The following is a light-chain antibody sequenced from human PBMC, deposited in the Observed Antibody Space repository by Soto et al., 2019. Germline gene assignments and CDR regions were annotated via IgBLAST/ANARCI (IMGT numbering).Light chain of an antibody. CDR2: TNN. V-gene: IGLV1-44*01. CDR1: TSNIESHS. J-gene: IGLJ1*01. CDR3: ATWDDSRKGV. Sequence: QSVLTQPPSASGTLGQRIIISCSGSTSNIESHSVNWFQQVPGTAPRLLIITNNQRPSGVPDRFSGSKSGASASLAISGLQSEDEATYYCATWDDSRKGVFGTGTKVTVL.